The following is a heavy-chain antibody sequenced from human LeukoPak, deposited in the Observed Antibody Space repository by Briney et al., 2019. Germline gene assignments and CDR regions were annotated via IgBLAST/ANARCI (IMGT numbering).Heavy chain of an antibody. V-gene: IGHV5-51*01. J-gene: IGHJ4*02. CDR3: ARHGTAVAGDFDY. CDR1: EYSFTSYW. D-gene: IGHD6-19*01. Sequence: GESLKISCKGSEYSFTSYWIGWVRPIPGKVLEWMGIIYPGDSDTRYSPSFQGQVTISADKSISTAYLQWSSLKASDTAMYYCARHGTAVAGDFDYWGQGTLVTVSS. CDR2: IYPGDSDT.